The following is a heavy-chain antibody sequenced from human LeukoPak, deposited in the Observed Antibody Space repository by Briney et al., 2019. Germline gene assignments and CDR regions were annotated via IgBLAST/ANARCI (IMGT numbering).Heavy chain of an antibody. Sequence: SVKVSCKASGGTFSSYAISWVRQAPGQGLEWMGRIIPILGIANYAQKFQGRVTITADKSTSTAYMELSSLRSEDTAVYYCARVYGSGSYHYYYYYGMDVWGQGTTVTVSS. CDR3: ARVYGSGSYHYYYYYGMDV. J-gene: IGHJ6*02. CDR2: IIPILGIA. D-gene: IGHD3-10*01. V-gene: IGHV1-69*04. CDR1: GGTFSSYA.